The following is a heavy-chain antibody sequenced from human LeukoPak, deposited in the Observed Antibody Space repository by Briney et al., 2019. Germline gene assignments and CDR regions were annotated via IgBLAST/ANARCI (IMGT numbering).Heavy chain of an antibody. CDR3: ARDPDYTIPLGATTYGY. CDR2: ISAYNGNT. V-gene: IGHV1-18*01. D-gene: IGHD1-26*01. Sequence: GASVEVSCKASGYTFTSYGISWVRQAPGQGLEWMGWISAYNGNTNYAQKLQGRVTMTTDTSTSTAYMELRSLRSDDTAVYYCARDPDYTIPLGATTYGYWGQGTLVTVSS. J-gene: IGHJ4*02. CDR1: GYTFTSYG.